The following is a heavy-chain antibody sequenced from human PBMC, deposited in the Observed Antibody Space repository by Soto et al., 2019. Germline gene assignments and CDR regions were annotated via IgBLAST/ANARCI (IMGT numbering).Heavy chain of an antibody. J-gene: IGHJ5*02. D-gene: IGHD3-10*01. V-gene: IGHV4-34*01. CDR1: GGSFSGYY. Sequence: SETLSLTCAVYGGSFSGYYWSWIRQPPGKGLEWIGEINHSGSTNYNPSLKSRVTISVDTSKNQFSLKLSSVTAADTAVYYCARGGSGGSGSYYRWFDPWGQGTLVTVSS. CDR3: ARGGSGGSGSYYRWFDP. CDR2: INHSGST.